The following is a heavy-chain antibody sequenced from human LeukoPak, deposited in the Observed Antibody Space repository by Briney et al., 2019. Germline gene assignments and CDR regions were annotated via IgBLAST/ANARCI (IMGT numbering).Heavy chain of an antibody. CDR3: ARCKGSSGLDYYYYYGMDV. CDR1: GFTFSTYS. CDR2: ISSSSTI. D-gene: IGHD6-19*01. V-gene: IGHV3-48*04. J-gene: IGHJ6*01. Sequence: GGSLRLSCAASGFTFSTYSMNWVRQAPGKGLEWVSYISSSSTIYYADSVKGRFTISRDNAKNSLYLQMNSLRAEDTAVYYCARCKGSSGLDYYYYYGMDVWGQGTTVTVSS.